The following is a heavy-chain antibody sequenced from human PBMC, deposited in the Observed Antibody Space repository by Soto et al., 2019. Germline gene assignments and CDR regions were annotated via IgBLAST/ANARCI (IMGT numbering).Heavy chain of an antibody. V-gene: IGHV1-3*01. J-gene: IGHJ6*02. CDR1: GHTFTTHA. CDR2: INAGNGNT. CDR3: ARDYGVWDSSSSRAFRYYYYYGMDV. D-gene: IGHD6-13*01. Sequence: ASVKVSCKASGHTFTTHAIHWVRQAPGQRLEWMGWINAGNGNTKYSQKFQGRVTITRDTSASIAYMELSSLRSEDTALYYCARDYGVWDSSSSRAFRYYYYYGMDVWGQGTTVTVSS.